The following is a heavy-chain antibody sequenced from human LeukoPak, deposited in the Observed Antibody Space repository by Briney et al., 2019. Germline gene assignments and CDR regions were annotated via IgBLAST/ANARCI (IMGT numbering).Heavy chain of an antibody. CDR3: ARLGSRYQLD. D-gene: IGHD1-1*01. Sequence: KPSETLSLTCTVSGGSISSSNYYWGWIRQPPGKGLEWIGSIYYSGSTYYNPSLKSRVTISVDTSKNQFSLKLSSVTAADTAVYHCARLGSRYQLDWGQGTLVTVSS. J-gene: IGHJ4*02. CDR2: IYYSGST. V-gene: IGHV4-39*01. CDR1: GGSISSSNYY.